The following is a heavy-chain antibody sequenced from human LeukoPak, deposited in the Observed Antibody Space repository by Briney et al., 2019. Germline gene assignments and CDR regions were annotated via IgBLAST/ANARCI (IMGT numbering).Heavy chain of an antibody. CDR3: AELGITMIGGV. Sequence: GGSLRLSCAASAFTFSSYEMNWVRQAPGKGLEWVSYISSSGSTIYYADSVKGRFTISRDNAKNSLYLQMNSLRAEDTAVYYCAELGITMIGGVWGKGTTVTISS. D-gene: IGHD3-10*02. V-gene: IGHV3-48*03. J-gene: IGHJ6*03. CDR1: AFTFSSYE. CDR2: ISSSGSTI.